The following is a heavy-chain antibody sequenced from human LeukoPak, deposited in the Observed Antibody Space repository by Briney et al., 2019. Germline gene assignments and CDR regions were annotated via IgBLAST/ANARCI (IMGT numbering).Heavy chain of an antibody. CDR2: IIPILGIA. CDR3: ARVGRGKNYYFDY. V-gene: IGHV1-69*02. CDR1: GGTFISYT. J-gene: IGHJ4*02. D-gene: IGHD1-7*01. Sequence: ASVKVSCKASGGTFISYTISWVRQAPGQGREWMGRIIPILGIANYAQKFQGRVTITADKSTSTAYMELSSLRSEDTAVYYCARVGRGKNYYFDYWGQGTLVTVSS.